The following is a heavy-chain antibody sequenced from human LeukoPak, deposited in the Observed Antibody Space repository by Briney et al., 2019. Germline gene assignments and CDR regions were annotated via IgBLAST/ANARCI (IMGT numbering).Heavy chain of an antibody. CDR3: ARDSYGFSDYYYGMDV. Sequence: KSSETLSLTCTVSGGSISSYYWSWIRQPPGKGLEWIGYIYYSGSTNCNPSLKSRVTISVDTSKNQFSLKLSSVTAADTAVYYCARDSYGFSDYYYGMDVWGQGTTVTVSS. J-gene: IGHJ6*02. D-gene: IGHD4-17*01. V-gene: IGHV4-59*01. CDR1: GGSISSYY. CDR2: IYYSGST.